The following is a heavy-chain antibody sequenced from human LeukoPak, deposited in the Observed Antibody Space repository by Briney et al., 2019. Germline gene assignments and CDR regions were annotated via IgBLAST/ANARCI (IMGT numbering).Heavy chain of an antibody. CDR3: ASEYSSSSYYYGMDV. V-gene: IGHV3-21*01. D-gene: IGHD6-13*01. J-gene: IGHJ6*02. Sequence: GGSLRLSCAASGFTFSSYSMNWVRQAPGKGLEWASSISSSSSYIYYADSVKGRFTISRDNAKNSLYLQMHSLSADDTAVYYCASEYSSSSYYYGMDVWGQGTTVTVSS. CDR1: GFTFSSYS. CDR2: ISSSSSYI.